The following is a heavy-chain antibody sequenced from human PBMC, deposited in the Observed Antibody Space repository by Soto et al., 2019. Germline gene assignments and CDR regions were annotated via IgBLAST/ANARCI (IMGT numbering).Heavy chain of an antibody. CDR1: GFTFSSYA. V-gene: IGHV3-30-3*01. J-gene: IGHJ4*02. D-gene: IGHD6-19*01. Sequence: QVQLVESGGGVVQPGRSLRLSCAASGFTFSSYAMHWVRQAPGKGLEWVAVISYDGSNKYYADSVKGRFTISRDNSKNTLYLQMNSLRAEDTAGYYCARARSQWLLYVDYWGQGALVTVSS. CDR3: ARARSQWLLYVDY. CDR2: ISYDGSNK.